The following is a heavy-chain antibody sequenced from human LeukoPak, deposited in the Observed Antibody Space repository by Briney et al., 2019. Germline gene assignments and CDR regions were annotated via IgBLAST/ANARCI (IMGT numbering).Heavy chain of an antibody. CDR1: GFGFSNSW. D-gene: IGHD2-2*01. CDR2: IRQDGSVK. Sequence: PGGSLRLSCAASGFGFSNSWMSWVRQAPGKGLEWVANIRQDGSVKYYVGSVKGRFTISRDNAENSLYLQMNSLRAEDTAVYYCATSSDAPGNYWGQGTLVTVSS. J-gene: IGHJ4*02. V-gene: IGHV3-7*01. CDR3: ATSSDAPGNY.